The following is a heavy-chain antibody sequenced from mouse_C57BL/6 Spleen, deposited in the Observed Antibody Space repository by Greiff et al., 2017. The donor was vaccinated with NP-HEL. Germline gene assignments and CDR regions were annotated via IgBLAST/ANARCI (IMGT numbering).Heavy chain of an antibody. J-gene: IGHJ1*03. CDR3: ARGGLGYHWYFDV. CDR2: INPSSGYT. D-gene: IGHD2-2*01. Sequence: QVHVKQSGAELARPGASVKMSCKASGYTFTSYTMHWVKQRPGQGLEWIGYINPSSGYTKYNQKFKDKATLTADKSSSTAYMQLSSLTSEDSAVYYCARGGLGYHWYFDVWGTGTTVTVSS. CDR1: GYTFTSYT. V-gene: IGHV1-4*01.